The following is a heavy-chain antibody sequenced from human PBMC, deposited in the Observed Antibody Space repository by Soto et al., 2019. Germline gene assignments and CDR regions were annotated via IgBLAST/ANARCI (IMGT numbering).Heavy chain of an antibody. CDR3: AREGYYSGSGPEYITIDY. V-gene: IGHV1-18*01. Sequence: ASVKVSCKASGYTFTNYAISWVRQVPGQGLEWMGWITAYSANTKYTQKFQGRVTMTTDTSTSTAYMELRSLRSDDTAVYYCAREGYYSGSGPEYITIDYWGQGTLVTVSS. D-gene: IGHD3-10*01. CDR2: ITAYSANT. CDR1: GYTFTNYA. J-gene: IGHJ4*02.